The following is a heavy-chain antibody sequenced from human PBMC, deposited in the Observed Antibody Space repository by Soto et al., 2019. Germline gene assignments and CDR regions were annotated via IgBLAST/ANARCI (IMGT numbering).Heavy chain of an antibody. D-gene: IGHD6-19*01. V-gene: IGHV3-53*01. CDR2: IYSGGST. CDR3: TIAVAGSILWDY. Sequence: GSLRLSCAAAGVTVSINYMSWVRQAPGKGLEWVSVIYSGGSTYYADSVKGRFTISRDNSKNTLYLQMNSLRAEDTAVYYCTIAVAGSILWDYWGQGTLVTVSS. CDR1: GVTVSINY. J-gene: IGHJ4*02.